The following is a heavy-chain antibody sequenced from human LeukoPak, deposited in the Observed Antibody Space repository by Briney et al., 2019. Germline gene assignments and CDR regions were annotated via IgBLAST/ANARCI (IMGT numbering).Heavy chain of an antibody. CDR3: ARSRSMGCSGGSCYFDY. Sequence: GGSLRLSXAASGFTFDDYGMSWVRQAPGKGLEWVSGINWNGGSTGYADSVKGRFTISRDNAKNSLYLQMNSLRAEDTALYYCARSRSMGCSGGSCYFDYWGQGTLVTVSS. CDR1: GFTFDDYG. CDR2: INWNGGST. V-gene: IGHV3-20*04. D-gene: IGHD2-15*01. J-gene: IGHJ4*02.